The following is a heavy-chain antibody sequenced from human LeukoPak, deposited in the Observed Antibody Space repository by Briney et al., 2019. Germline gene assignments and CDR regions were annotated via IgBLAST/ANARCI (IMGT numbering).Heavy chain of an antibody. CDR1: GFTFSSYW. V-gene: IGHV3-74*01. CDR2: INSDGSST. CDR3: ASPYSSGWPAPLGE. D-gene: IGHD6-19*01. J-gene: IGHJ4*02. Sequence: GGSLRLSCAASGFTFSSYWMHWVRQAPGKGLVWVSRINSDGSSTSYADSVKGRFIISRDNAKNTLYLQMNSLRAEDTAVYYCASPYSSGWPAPLGEWGQGTLVTVSS.